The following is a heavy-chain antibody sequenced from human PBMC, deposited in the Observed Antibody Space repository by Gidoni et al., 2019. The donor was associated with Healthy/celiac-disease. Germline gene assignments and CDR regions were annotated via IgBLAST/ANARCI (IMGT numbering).Heavy chain of an antibody. D-gene: IGHD4-17*01. CDR2: ISGSGVST. V-gene: IGHV3-23*01. CDR3: AKDMTTVNFYYYGMDV. CDR1: GFTFSSYA. J-gene: IGHJ6*02. Sequence: EVQLLESGGGLVQPGGSLRLSCAASGFTFSSYAMSWVRQAPGKVLEWVSAISGSGVSTYYADSVKGRFTISRDNSKNTLYLQMNSLRAEDTAVYYCAKDMTTVNFYYYGMDVWGQGTTVTVSS.